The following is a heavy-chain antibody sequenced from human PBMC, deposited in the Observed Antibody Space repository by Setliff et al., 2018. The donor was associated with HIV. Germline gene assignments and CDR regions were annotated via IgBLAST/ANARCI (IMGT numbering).Heavy chain of an antibody. J-gene: IGHJ3*02. Sequence: PGESLKISCKGSGHYFTTFWIAWVRQMPGKGLEWMGFIYPGDSHTTYSPSFQGRFTISRDNSKESLYLQMNSLTTEDTALYYCAKLLGNGGNSDPFDIWGQGTTVTVSS. V-gene: IGHV5-51*01. CDR2: IYPGDSHT. CDR1: GHYFTTFW. CDR3: AKLLGNGGNSDPFDI. D-gene: IGHD2-21*01.